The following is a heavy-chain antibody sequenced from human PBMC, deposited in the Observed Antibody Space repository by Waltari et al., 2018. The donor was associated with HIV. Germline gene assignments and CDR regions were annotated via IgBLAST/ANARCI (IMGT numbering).Heavy chain of an antibody. D-gene: IGHD3-10*01. CDR3: AKDWGEGYKKDS. CDR1: GFTFTVYA. V-gene: IGHV3-23*01. J-gene: IGHJ4*02. CDR2: ISRRGDTT. Sequence: EVQLLESGGGLGQPGGSLRFSCAASGFTFTVYAMTWVRQAPGEGRGCVSTISRRGDTTSFADAVKERFTISRDKSKKTVYLQMNSLGAEDTAVYYCAKDWGEGYKKDSWGQGTQVTVSS.